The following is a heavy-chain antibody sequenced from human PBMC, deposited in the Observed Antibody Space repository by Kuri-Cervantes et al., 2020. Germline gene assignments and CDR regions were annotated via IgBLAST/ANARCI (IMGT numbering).Heavy chain of an antibody. Sequence: ASVKVSCKASGYTFTGYYIHWVRQAPGQGLEWMGWINPNSGTTNYAQKFQGWVTMTRDTSINTAYMELNRLRSDDTAVYYCATTVHYYYDTSGPGAFDIWGQGTMVTVSS. D-gene: IGHD3-22*01. CDR2: INPNSGTT. V-gene: IGHV1-2*04. CDR1: GYTFTGYY. J-gene: IGHJ3*02. CDR3: ATTVHYYYDTSGPGAFDI.